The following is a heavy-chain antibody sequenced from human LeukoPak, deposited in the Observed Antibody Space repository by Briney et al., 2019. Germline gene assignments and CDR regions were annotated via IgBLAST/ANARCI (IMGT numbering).Heavy chain of an antibody. D-gene: IGHD2-21*01. J-gene: IGHJ4*02. V-gene: IGHV4-31*03. CDR2: IYYSEST. CDR1: GGSISSGGYY. Sequence: PSQTLSLTCTVSGGSISSGGYYWSWLRQHPGKGLEWIAYIYYSESTYYNPSLKSRVTISVDTSKNQFSLKLRPVTAADTAVYYCARDPCGRSSYFDYWGQGTLVTVSS. CDR3: ARDPCGRSSYFDY.